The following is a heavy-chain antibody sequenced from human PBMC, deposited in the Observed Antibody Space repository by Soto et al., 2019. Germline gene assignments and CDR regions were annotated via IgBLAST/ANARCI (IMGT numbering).Heavy chain of an antibody. CDR2: ITGSGRTT. D-gene: IGHD3-3*01. CDR3: AKDQGFTIFGVESYGMDV. V-gene: IGHV3-23*01. Sequence: EVQLLESGGGLVQPGGSLTLSCAASTFTFSNYAMTWVRQAPGKGLEWVSGITGSGRTTYYADSVKGRFTISRDNSKNTLYLQINTLRVEDTAIYYCAKDQGFTIFGVESYGMDVWGQGTTVTVSS. CDR1: TFTFSNYA. J-gene: IGHJ6*02.